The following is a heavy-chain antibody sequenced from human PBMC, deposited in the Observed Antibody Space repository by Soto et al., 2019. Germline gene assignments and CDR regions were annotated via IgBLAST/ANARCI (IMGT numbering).Heavy chain of an antibody. CDR3: ARHTIFGVVMGVPDY. Sequence: SETLSLTCTVSGGSIISSSYYWGWIRQPPGKGLEWIGSIYYSGSTYYNPSLKSRVTISVDTSKNQFSLKLSSVTAADTAVYYCARHTIFGVVMGVPDYWGQGTLVTVSS. CDR1: GGSIISSSYY. J-gene: IGHJ4*02. CDR2: IYYSGST. V-gene: IGHV4-39*01. D-gene: IGHD3-3*01.